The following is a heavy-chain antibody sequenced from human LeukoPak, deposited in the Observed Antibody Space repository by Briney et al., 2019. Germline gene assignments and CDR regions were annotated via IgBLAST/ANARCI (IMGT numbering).Heavy chain of an antibody. CDR1: GFTFSSYS. V-gene: IGHV3-21*05. Sequence: GGSLRLSCAASGFTFSSYSMNWVRQAPGKGLEWVSYISSSSSTYYADSVKGRFTISRDNAKNSLYLQMNSLRAEDTAVYYCARDPIYSSSWYYFDYWGQGTLVTVSS. J-gene: IGHJ4*02. CDR3: ARDPIYSSSWYYFDY. D-gene: IGHD6-6*01. CDR2: ISSSSST.